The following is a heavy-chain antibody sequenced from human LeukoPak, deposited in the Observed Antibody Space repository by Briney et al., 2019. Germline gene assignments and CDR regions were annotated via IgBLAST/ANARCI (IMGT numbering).Heavy chain of an antibody. CDR2: IGTAGDT. D-gene: IGHD2-2*01. V-gene: IGHV3-13*01. J-gene: IGHJ4*02. CDR3: AREQHQLLSAFDY. CDR1: GFTFSSYD. Sequence: GGSLRLSCAASGFTFSSYDMHWVPQATGKGLEWVSAIGTAGDTYYPGSVKGRFTISRENAKNSLYLQMNSLRAEDTAVYYCAREQHQLLSAFDYWGQGTLVTVSS.